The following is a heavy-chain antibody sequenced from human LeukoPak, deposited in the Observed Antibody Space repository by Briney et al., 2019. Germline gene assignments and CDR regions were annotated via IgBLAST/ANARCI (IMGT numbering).Heavy chain of an antibody. CDR3: ARGIMITFGGVIVNFDY. J-gene: IGHJ4*02. D-gene: IGHD3-16*02. V-gene: IGHV1-2*02. CDR2: INPNSGGT. CDR1: GYTFTGYY. Sequence: WASVKASCKASGYTFTGYYMHWVRQAPGQGLEWMGWINPNSGGTNYAQKFQGRVTMTRDTSISTAYMELSRLRSDDTAVYYCARGIMITFGGVIVNFDYWGQGTLVTVSS.